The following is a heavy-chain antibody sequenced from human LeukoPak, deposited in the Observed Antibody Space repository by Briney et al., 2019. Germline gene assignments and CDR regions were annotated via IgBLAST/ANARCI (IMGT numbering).Heavy chain of an antibody. V-gene: IGHV4-39*07. CDR1: GGSISSSSYY. J-gene: IGHJ4*02. Sequence: SETLSLTCTVSGGSISSSSYYWGWIRQPPGKGLEWIGSIYYSGSTYYNPSLKSRVTISVDTSKNQFSLKLSSVTAADTTVYYCARRARSSGYSFDYWGQGTLVTVSS. CDR2: IYYSGST. CDR3: ARRARSSGYSFDY. D-gene: IGHD3-22*01.